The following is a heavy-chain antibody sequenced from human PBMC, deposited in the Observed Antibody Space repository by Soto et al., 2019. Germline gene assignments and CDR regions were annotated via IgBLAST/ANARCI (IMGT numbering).Heavy chain of an antibody. V-gene: IGHV1-69*01. Sequence: QVQLVQSGAEVKKPGSSVKVSCKASGGTFSSYAISWVRQAPGQGLEWMGGIIPIFGTANYAQKFQGRVTITADESTSTAYMELSRMRSEDTAVYYCARDGGSMVRGVIPLDYWGQGTLVTVSS. D-gene: IGHD3-10*01. CDR1: GGTFSSYA. J-gene: IGHJ4*02. CDR3: ARDGGSMVRGVIPLDY. CDR2: IIPIFGTA.